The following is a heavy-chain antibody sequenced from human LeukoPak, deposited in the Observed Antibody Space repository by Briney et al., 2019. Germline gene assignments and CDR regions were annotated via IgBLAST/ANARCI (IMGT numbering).Heavy chain of an antibody. CDR3: AKNGDNSAYYPDY. D-gene: IGHD3-22*01. Sequence: ASVKVSCKASGYTFTSYGIYWVRQAPGQGLEWMGWINPNSGGTNYAQKFQGRVTMTRDTSISAAYMELSRLTSDDTAVYYCAKNGDNSAYYPDYWGQGTLVTVSS. V-gene: IGHV1-2*02. CDR2: INPNSGGT. J-gene: IGHJ4*02. CDR1: GYTFTSYG.